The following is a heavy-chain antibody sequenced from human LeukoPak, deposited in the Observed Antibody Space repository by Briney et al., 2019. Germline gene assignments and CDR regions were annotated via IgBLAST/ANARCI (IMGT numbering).Heavy chain of an antibody. J-gene: IGHJ3*02. V-gene: IGHV1-18*01. Sequence: GASVTVSCKASGYTFTSYGISWVRQAPGQGLEWMGWISAYNGNTNYAQKLQGRVTMTTDTSTSTAYMELRSLRSDDTAVYYCARDRSFARYFDWPDAFDIWGQGTMVTVSS. CDR3: ARDRSFARYFDWPDAFDI. CDR1: GYTFTSYG. D-gene: IGHD3-9*01. CDR2: ISAYNGNT.